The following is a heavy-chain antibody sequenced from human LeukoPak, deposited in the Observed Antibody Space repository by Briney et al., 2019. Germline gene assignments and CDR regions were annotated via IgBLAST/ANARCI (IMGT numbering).Heavy chain of an antibody. D-gene: IGHD6-13*01. V-gene: IGHV1-24*01. Sequence: GASVKVSCKVSGYTLTELSMHWVRQAPGKGLEWMGGFDPEDGETIYAQKFQGRVTMTEDTSTDTAYMELSSLRSEDTAVYYCATVGRIAAAGTDYYFDYWGQGTLVTVSS. CDR3: ATVGRIAAAGTDYYFDY. J-gene: IGHJ4*02. CDR2: FDPEDGET. CDR1: GYTLTELS.